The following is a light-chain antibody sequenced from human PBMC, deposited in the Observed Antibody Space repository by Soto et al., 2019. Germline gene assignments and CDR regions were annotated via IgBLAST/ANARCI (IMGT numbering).Light chain of an antibody. Sequence: QSVLTQPPSAXGSPGQSVTISCTGASNDIGAYNYVSWYQQYPGKAPKLIIYEVFRRPSGVPDRFSGSKSGNTASLTVSGLQPEDEADYYCSSYAGRETGVFGTGTKVTVL. CDR3: SSYAGRETGV. V-gene: IGLV2-8*01. CDR2: EVF. J-gene: IGLJ1*01. CDR1: SNDIGAYNY.